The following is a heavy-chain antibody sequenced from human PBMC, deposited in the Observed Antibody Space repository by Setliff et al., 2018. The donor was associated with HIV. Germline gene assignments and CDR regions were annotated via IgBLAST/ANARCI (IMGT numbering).Heavy chain of an antibody. J-gene: IGHJ4*02. CDR3: ARDDVSAPGSYQDY. CDR2: INAGNGDT. Sequence: ASVKVSCKASGYTFTNYAIHWVRQAPGQRLEWMGWINAGNGDTQYSQRFQDRVTITSDTSATTVYMELSSLTSEDTAVYYCARDDVSAPGSYQDYWGQGTLFTVSS. V-gene: IGHV1-3*01. CDR1: GYTFTNYA. D-gene: IGHD6-13*01.